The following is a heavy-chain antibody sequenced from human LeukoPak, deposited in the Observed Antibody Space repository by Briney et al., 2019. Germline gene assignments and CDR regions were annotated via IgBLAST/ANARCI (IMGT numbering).Heavy chain of an antibody. CDR1: GFTFNTFW. V-gene: IGHV3-7*03. J-gene: IGHJ4*02. D-gene: IGHD2-15*01. CDR2: IDEDGSEK. CDR3: ARDSGGQGDY. Sequence: GGSLRLSCAASGFTFNTFWMSWVRQAPGKGLEWVANIDEDGSEKYYVDSVKGRFTISRDNAKNTLYLQMNSLRAEDTAVYYCARDSGGQGDYWGQGTLVTVSS.